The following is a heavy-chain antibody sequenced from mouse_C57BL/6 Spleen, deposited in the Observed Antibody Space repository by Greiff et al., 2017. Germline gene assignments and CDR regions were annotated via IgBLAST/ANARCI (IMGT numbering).Heavy chain of an antibody. CDR1: GYAFSSYW. D-gene: IGHD1-1*01. V-gene: IGHV1-80*01. CDR3: ASDYYGSSYYAMDY. CDR2: IYPGDGDT. Sequence: LVESGAELVKPGASVKISCKASGYAFSSYWMNWVKQRPGKGLEWIGQIYPGDGDTNSNGKFKGKATLTADKSSSTAYVQLSSLTSEDSAVYFCASDYYGSSYYAMDYGGQGTSVTVSS. J-gene: IGHJ4*01.